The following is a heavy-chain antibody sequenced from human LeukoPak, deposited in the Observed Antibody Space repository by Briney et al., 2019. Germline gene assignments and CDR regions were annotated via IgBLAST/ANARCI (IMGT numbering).Heavy chain of an antibody. CDR2: INPSGST. J-gene: IGHJ6*03. Sequence: SETLSLTCAVYGGSFSGYYWTWIRQSPGKGLEWIGEINPSGSTYYNPSLKSRLTISRDTSKNQFSLRLSSVTAADTAVYYCARGRQEISMILVVMTGVSYYLDVWGVGTTVTVS. CDR3: ARGRQEISMILVVMTGVSYYLDV. CDR1: GGSFSGYY. D-gene: IGHD3-22*01. V-gene: IGHV4-34*01.